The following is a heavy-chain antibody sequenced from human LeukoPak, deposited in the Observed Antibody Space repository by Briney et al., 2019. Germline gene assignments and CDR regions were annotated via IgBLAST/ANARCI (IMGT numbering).Heavy chain of an antibody. CDR3: AGRSFKYQLTH. V-gene: IGHV4-34*01. CDR2: INHSGST. J-gene: IGHJ4*02. D-gene: IGHD2-2*01. Sequence: SETLSLTCAVYGGSFSGYYWSWIRQPPGKGLEWIGEINHSGSTNYNPSLKSRVTISVDTSKNQFSLKLSSVTAADTAVYYCAGRSFKYQLTHWGQGTLVTVSS. CDR1: GGSFSGYY.